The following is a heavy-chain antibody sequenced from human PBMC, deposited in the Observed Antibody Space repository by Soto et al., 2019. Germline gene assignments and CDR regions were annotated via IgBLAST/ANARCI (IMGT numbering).Heavy chain of an antibody. CDR2: INHSGST. CDR3: ARGKTPQYSSSWYRVKYYFDY. V-gene: IGHV4-34*01. Sequence: SETLSLTCAVYGGSFSGYYWSWIRQPPGKGLEWIGEINHSGSTNYNPSLKSRVTISVDTSKNQFSLKLSSVTAADTAVYYCARGKTPQYSSSWYRVKYYFDYWGQGTLVTVSS. J-gene: IGHJ4*02. CDR1: GGSFSGYY. D-gene: IGHD6-13*01.